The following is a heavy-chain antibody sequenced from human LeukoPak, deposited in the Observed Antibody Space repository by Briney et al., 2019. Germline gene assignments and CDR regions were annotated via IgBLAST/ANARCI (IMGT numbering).Heavy chain of an antibody. J-gene: IGHJ3*01. CDR2: ISAYKGNT. Sequence: GASVKDSCKASGYTFSTYGISWVRQAPGQGLEWMGWISAYKGNTYYAQKLQGRVTMTTDTSTSTAYMELRSLRSDDTAIYYCARDLYYYGSGSYYDVFDVWGQGTMVTVSS. V-gene: IGHV1-18*01. CDR1: GYTFSTYG. CDR3: ARDLYYYGSGSYYDVFDV. D-gene: IGHD3-10*01.